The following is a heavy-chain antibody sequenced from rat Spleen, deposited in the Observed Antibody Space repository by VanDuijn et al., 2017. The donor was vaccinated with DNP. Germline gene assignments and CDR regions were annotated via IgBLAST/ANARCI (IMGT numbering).Heavy chain of an antibody. CDR1: GFTFSNYG. V-gene: IGHV5-19*01. CDR2: ISPSGGST. D-gene: IGHD1-4*01. J-gene: IGHJ3*01. Sequence: EVQLVESGGGLVQPGRSLKLSCVASGFTFSNYGMHWIRQAPTKGLEWVAYISPSGGSTYYRDSVKGRFTISRDNANRTLYLQMDSLRSEDTATYYCATSPGPNWFAYWGQGTLVTVSS. CDR3: ATSPGPNWFAY.